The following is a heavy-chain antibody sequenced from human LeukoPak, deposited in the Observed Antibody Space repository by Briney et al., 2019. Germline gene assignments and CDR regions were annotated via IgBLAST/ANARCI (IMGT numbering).Heavy chain of an antibody. J-gene: IGHJ5*02. V-gene: IGHV3-74*01. CDR1: GFTLNKYW. D-gene: IGHD3-3*02. CDR2: MNIDGSVR. Sequence: GRSLRLSCTASGFTLNKYWMHWIRQAPGKGLVWVSRMNIDGSVRNHADPVKGRFTISRDNAKNTLFLQMNSLRAEDTAVYYCARVYISSTWFDLWGQGTLVTVSS. CDR3: ARVYISSTWFDL.